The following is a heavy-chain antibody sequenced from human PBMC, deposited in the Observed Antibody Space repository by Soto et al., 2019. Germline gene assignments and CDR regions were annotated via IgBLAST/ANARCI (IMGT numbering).Heavy chain of an antibody. Sequence: PSETLSLTCTVSGCSISSSSYYWGWIRQPPGKGLEWIGSIYYSGSTYSNPSLKSRVTISVDTSKNQFSLKLSSVTAADTAVYYCARARFVLVPWFDPWGQGTLVTVSS. V-gene: IGHV4-39*01. CDR2: IYYSGST. CDR1: GCSISSSSYY. J-gene: IGHJ5*02. CDR3: ARARFVLVPWFDP. D-gene: IGHD2-2*01.